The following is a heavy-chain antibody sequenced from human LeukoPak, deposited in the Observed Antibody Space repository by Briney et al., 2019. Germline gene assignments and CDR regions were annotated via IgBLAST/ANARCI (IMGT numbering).Heavy chain of an antibody. CDR2: INPSGGST. D-gene: IGHD1-7*01. J-gene: IGHJ6*03. Sequence: ASVKVSCKASGYTFTGYYMHWVRQAPGQGLEWMGIINPSGGSTSYAQKFQGRVTMTRDMSTSTVYMELSSLRSEDTAVYYCARGYWNYGWYYYYYMDVWGKGTTVTVSS. CDR3: ARGYWNYGWYYYYYMDV. V-gene: IGHV1-46*01. CDR1: GYTFTGYY.